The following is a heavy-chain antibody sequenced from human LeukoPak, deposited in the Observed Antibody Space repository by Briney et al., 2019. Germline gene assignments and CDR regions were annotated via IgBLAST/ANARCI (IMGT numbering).Heavy chain of an antibody. V-gene: IGHV3-74*01. CDR2: VNNDGTGT. CDR1: GFTFGSYW. Sequence: PGGSLRLSCAGSGFTFGSYWMYWVRQAPEKGLVCISRVNNDGTGTVYADSVKGRFTISGDNAKNTVFLQLNSLRTEDTAVYYCARGGAFHAFDIWGQGTMVTVPS. J-gene: IGHJ3*02. CDR3: ARGGAFHAFDI.